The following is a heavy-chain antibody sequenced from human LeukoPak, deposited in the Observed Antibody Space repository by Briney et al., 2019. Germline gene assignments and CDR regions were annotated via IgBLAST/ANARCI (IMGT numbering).Heavy chain of an antibody. CDR3: ARGRYSGSYQDY. J-gene: IGHJ4*02. V-gene: IGHV4-61*08. CDR2: IYYSGST. D-gene: IGHD1-26*01. CDR1: GGSISSGGYY. Sequence: SETLSLTCTVSGGSISSGGYYWSWIRQPPGKGLEWIGYIYYSGSTNYNPSLKSRVTISVDTSKNQFSLKLSSVTAADTAVYYCARGRYSGSYQDYWGQGTLVTVSS.